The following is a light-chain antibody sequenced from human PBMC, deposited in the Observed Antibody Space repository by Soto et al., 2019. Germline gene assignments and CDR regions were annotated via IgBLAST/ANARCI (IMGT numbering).Light chain of an antibody. CDR2: EVS. CDR1: SSDVGGYNY. CDR3: SSYAGSNNWV. Sequence: QSALTQPPSASGSPGQSVTISCTGTSSDVGGYNYVSWYQQHPGKAPKVMIYEVSKRPSGVPARFSGSKSGNMASLTVSGLQAEDEADYYCSSYAGSNNWVFGGGTKVTVL. V-gene: IGLV2-8*01. J-gene: IGLJ3*02.